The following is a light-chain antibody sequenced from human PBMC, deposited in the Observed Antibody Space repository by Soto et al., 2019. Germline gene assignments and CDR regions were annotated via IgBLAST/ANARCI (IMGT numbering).Light chain of an antibody. CDR3: QQYAGSPWT. J-gene: IGKJ1*01. V-gene: IGKV3-20*01. CDR1: QSVSSSY. CDR2: DTS. Sequence: EIILTQSPDTLSLSPGERATLSCMASQSVSSSYLVWYQQKPGQAPRLLIYDTSSRATGIPDRFSGSGSGTDFTLTISRLEPEDFAVYYCQQYAGSPWTFGQGTKVDI.